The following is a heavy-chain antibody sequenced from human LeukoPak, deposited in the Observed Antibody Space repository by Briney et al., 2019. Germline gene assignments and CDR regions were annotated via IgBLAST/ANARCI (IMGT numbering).Heavy chain of an antibody. J-gene: IGHJ3*02. CDR2: INPNSGGT. Sequence: ASVKVSCKASGYTFTAYYMHWVRQAPGQGLEWMGWINPNSGGTNYAQKFQGRVTMTRDTSISTAYMEVNRLRSDDTAVYYCARDSGYSSSWYPGDAFDIWGQGTMVTVSS. D-gene: IGHD6-13*01. CDR1: GYTFTAYY. CDR3: ARDSGYSSSWYPGDAFDI. V-gene: IGHV1-2*02.